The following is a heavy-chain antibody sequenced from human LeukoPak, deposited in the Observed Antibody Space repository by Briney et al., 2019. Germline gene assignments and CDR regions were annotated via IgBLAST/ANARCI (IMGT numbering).Heavy chain of an antibody. V-gene: IGHV3-7*01. J-gene: IGHJ4*02. CDR1: GFTFSSYA. D-gene: IGHD3-3*01. CDR2: IKQDRSQE. Sequence: GGSLRLSCAASGFTFSSYAMHWVRQAPGKGLEWVAHIKQDRSQEYYVDSVKGRFTISRDSAKNSLYLQMNSLRAEDTAVYYCARGVPYDSWSGPHYSDYWGQGTLVTVSS. CDR3: ARGVPYDSWSGPHYSDY.